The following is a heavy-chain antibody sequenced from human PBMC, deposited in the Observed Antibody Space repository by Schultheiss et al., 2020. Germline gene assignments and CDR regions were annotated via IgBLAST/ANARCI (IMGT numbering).Heavy chain of an antibody. CDR1: GFTFSNHW. CDR2: IKQDGSEK. Sequence: GGSLRLSCAASGFTFSNHWMSWVRQAPGKGLEWVANIKQDGSEKHYVDSVKGRFTVSRDNAKNSLYLQLDSLRAEDTAVYYCAKECLGSGGSCYFSYWGQGTLVTVSS. CDR3: AKECLGSGGSCYFSY. V-gene: IGHV3-7*03. D-gene: IGHD2-15*01. J-gene: IGHJ4*02.